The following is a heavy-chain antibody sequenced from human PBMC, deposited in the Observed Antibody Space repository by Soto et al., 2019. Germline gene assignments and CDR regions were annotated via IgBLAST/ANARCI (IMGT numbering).Heavy chain of an antibody. Sequence: QVQLVQSGAEEKKPGASVKVSCKASGYTFTSYAMHWVRQAPGQRLEWMGWINAGNGNTKYSQKFQGRVTITRDTSASTAYMELSSLRSGDTAVYYCARAVGGPTSNLDYWGQGTLVTVSS. V-gene: IGHV1-3*05. CDR1: GYTFTSYA. CDR3: ARAVGGPTSNLDY. D-gene: IGHD3-16*01. CDR2: INAGNGNT. J-gene: IGHJ4*02.